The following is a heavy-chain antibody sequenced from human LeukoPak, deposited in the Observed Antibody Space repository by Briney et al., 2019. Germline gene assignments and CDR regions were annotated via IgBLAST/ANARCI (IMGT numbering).Heavy chain of an antibody. V-gene: IGHV3-21*01. Sequence: GGSLRLSCAAPGFIFRNYAMTWVRQAPGKGLEWVSSISSSSSYIYYADSVKGRFTISRDNAKNSLYLQMNSLRAEDTAVYYCARDLRYYYVPFDIWGQGTMVTVSS. J-gene: IGHJ3*02. CDR1: GFIFRNYA. D-gene: IGHD3-10*02. CDR2: ISSSSSYI. CDR3: ARDLRYYYVPFDI.